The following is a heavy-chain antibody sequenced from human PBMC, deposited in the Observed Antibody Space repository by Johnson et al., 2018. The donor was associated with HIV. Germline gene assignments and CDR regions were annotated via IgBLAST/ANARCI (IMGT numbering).Heavy chain of an antibody. CDR3: AKHLSTLVDAFEI. J-gene: IGHJ3*02. V-gene: IGHV3-30-3*02. Sequence: QVQLVESGGGVVQPGRSLRLSCAASGFTFSTYAMHWVRQAPGKGLEWVALISYDGSNTYYADSVKGRFTISRENSKNTLYLQMNNLRAEDTAVCYCAKHLSTLVDAFEIWGQGTMVTVSS. D-gene: IGHD3-16*01. CDR2: ISYDGSNT. CDR1: GFTFSTYA.